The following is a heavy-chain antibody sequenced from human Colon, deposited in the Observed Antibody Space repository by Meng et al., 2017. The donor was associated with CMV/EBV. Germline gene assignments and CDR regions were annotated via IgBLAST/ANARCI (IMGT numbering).Heavy chain of an antibody. CDR1: GDSIRSSGYY. CDR3: ARGRGGQWPLYYFDS. D-gene: IGHD6-19*01. V-gene: IGHV4-39*07. Sequence: SETLSLTCTVSGDSIRSSGYYWAWIRQPPGKGLEWIGSMFYSGSTYYSASLKSRVTISADASKNQFSLRLTSVTAADTAIFYCARGRGGQWPLYYFDSWGLGKLVTVSS. J-gene: IGHJ4*02. CDR2: MFYSGST.